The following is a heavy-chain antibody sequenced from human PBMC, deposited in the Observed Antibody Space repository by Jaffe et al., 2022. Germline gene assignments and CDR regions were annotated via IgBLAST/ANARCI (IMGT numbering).Heavy chain of an antibody. CDR2: INHSGST. J-gene: IGHJ3*02. CDR1: GGSFSGYY. V-gene: IGHV4-34*01. CDR3: ATEGASLLWFGELPSQGAFDI. D-gene: IGHD3-10*01. Sequence: QVQLQQWGAGLLKPSETLSLTCAVYGGSFSGYYWSWIRQPPGKGLEWIGEINHSGSTNYNPSLKSRVTISVDTSKNQFSLKLSSVTAADTAVYYCATEGASLLWFGELPSQGAFDIWGQGTMVTVSS.